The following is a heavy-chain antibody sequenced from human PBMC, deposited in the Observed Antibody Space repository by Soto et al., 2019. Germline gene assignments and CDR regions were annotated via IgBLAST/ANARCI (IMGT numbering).Heavy chain of an antibody. J-gene: IGHJ4*02. CDR2: IYYSGSS. Sequence: QVQLQGSGPGLVKPSETLSLTCTVSGGSISSHYWSWIRQPPGQGLEWIGYIYYSGSSNYNPSLKSRVNNSVDTSKSQFSLRLSSVTAADTAVYFCARLDGYHHYFDYWGQGALVTVSS. CDR1: GGSISSHY. D-gene: IGHD5-12*01. CDR3: ARLDGYHHYFDY. V-gene: IGHV4-59*08.